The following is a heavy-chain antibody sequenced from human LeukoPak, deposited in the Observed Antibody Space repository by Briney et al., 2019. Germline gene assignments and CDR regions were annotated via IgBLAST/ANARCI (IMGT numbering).Heavy chain of an antibody. J-gene: IGHJ4*02. CDR3: ARSWYRTGIHYFDY. CDR1: GYTFTSYY. Sequence: ASGKVSCKASGYTFTSYYIHWGRQAPGQGREGRGMIDLSGGATRYTQKFQGRVIMTQDPSTSTAYLELSSLRSEDTAVFYCARSWYRTGIHYFDYWGPGTLVTVSS. V-gene: IGHV1-46*01. CDR2: IDLSGGAT. D-gene: IGHD1-14*01.